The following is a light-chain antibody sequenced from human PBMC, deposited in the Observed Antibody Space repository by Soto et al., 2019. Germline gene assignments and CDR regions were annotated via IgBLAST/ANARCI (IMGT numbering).Light chain of an antibody. V-gene: IGKV1-33*01. Sequence: DIQMTQSPSSLSASVGDRVTITCQASQDISNYLNWYQQKPGKAPKLLIYDASNLETGVPSRFSGSGSGTDFTFTISRLQPEDIATYYCQQYDNLPSWTFGQGTKLEIK. J-gene: IGKJ2*02. CDR3: QQYDNLPSWT. CDR1: QDISNY. CDR2: DAS.